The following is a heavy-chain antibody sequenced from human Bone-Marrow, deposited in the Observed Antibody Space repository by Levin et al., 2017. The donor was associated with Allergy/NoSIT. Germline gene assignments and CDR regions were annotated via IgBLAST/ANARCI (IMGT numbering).Heavy chain of an antibody. CDR3: ARDRDYYDSSGYDIVYYGMDV. D-gene: IGHD3-22*01. J-gene: IGHJ6*02. V-gene: IGHV4-30-4*01. CDR2: IYSSGNT. CDR1: GASISSNDYY. Sequence: SETLSLTCTVSGASISSNDYYWSWIRQPPGKGLEWIGYIYSSGNTHYNPSLKSRVTMSLDASKNQISLKLNSVTAADTAVYYCARDRDYYDSSGYDIVYYGMDVWGQGITVTVSS.